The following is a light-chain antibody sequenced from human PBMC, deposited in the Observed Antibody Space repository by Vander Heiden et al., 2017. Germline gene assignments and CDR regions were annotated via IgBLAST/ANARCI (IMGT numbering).Light chain of an antibody. V-gene: IGKV3-20*01. J-gene: IGKJ1*01. CDR3: HQYGSSPWT. Sequence: ELVLTQSPGTLSLSPGERATLSCRASQSVSSDYLAWYQQKPGQAPSLLIYGASGRATGIPDRFSGSGSGADFTLTISSLEPEDFAVYYCHQYGSSPWTFGQGTKVEVK. CDR2: GAS. CDR1: QSVSSDY.